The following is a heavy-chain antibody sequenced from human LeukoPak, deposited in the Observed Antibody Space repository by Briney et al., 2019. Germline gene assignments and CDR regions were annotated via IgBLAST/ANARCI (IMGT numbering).Heavy chain of an antibody. D-gene: IGHD5-24*01. CDR2: IIPIFGTA. CDR1: GYTFTSYY. J-gene: IGHJ6*02. CDR3: ASGPRDGYNFYYYYGMDV. Sequence: ASVKVSCKASGYTFTSYYMHWVRQAPGQGLEWMGGIIPIFGTANYAQKFQGRVTITADESTSTAYMELSSLRSEDTAVYYCASGPRDGYNFYYYYGMDVWGQGTTVTVSS. V-gene: IGHV1-69*13.